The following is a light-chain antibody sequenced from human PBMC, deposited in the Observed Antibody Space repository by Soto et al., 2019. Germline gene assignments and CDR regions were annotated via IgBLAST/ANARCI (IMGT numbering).Light chain of an antibody. CDR2: GAS. Sequence: EIVMTQSPATLSVSPGERATLSCRASQTVSSNLAWYQQKPGQAPRLLIHGASTRATGVPARFSGSGSGTEFTLTISSLQSEDFAVYYCQQYHNWPPQYTFGQGTKVDIK. CDR3: QQYHNWPPQYT. CDR1: QTVSSN. V-gene: IGKV3-15*01. J-gene: IGKJ2*01.